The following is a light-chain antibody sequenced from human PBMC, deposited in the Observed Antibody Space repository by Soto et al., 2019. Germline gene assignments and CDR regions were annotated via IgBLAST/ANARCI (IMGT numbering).Light chain of an antibody. CDR2: DAS. J-gene: IGKJ5*01. CDR1: QTVGRT. CDR3: QQRYNWPLT. V-gene: IGKV3-11*01. Sequence: EIVLTQSPATLSLSPGERATLSCRASQTVGRTLAWYQQKPGQAPRLLMSDASNRATGIPARFSGSGSGTDFTLTISSLDSEDFAIYYCQQRYNWPLTFGQGTRLEIK.